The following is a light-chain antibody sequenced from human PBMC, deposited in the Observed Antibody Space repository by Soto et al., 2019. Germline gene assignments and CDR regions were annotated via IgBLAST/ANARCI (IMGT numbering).Light chain of an antibody. V-gene: IGKV3-20*01. CDR3: QHYGSLQWT. CDR1: QSVSSSF. CDR2: GAS. Sequence: ESVLTQSPGTLSLSPGERATLSCRASQSVSSSFLAWYQQKPGQAPRLLIYGASSRATGIPDRFSGSGSGTDFPLTISRLEPEDFAVYYCQHYGSLQWTFGQGTKVDIK. J-gene: IGKJ1*01.